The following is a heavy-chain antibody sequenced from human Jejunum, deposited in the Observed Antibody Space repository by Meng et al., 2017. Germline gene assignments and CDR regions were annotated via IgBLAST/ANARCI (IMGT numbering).Heavy chain of an antibody. Sequence: VQLVGCGGGVVQPWMSLRLSCAASGFTFSGDGLHWVRQAPGKGLEWVSQINVDGGTITYADSVKGRFTVSRDNARNSLYLEMNSLRAEDSAIYYCARNPSFGLFDLWGQGTLVTVSS. CDR1: GFTFSGDG. J-gene: IGHJ4*02. CDR3: ARNPSFGLFDL. V-gene: IGHV3-74*02. D-gene: IGHD2-15*01. CDR2: INVDGGTI.